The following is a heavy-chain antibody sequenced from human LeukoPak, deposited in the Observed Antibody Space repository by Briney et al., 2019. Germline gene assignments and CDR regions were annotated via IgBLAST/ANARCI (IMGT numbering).Heavy chain of an antibody. V-gene: IGHV3-23*01. CDR3: ARDHEDSSSWYRRGGGDY. Sequence: GGSLRLSCAASGFTVSSNYMSWVRQAPGKGLEWVSAISGSGGSTYYADSVKGRFTISRDNAKNSLYLQMNSLRAEDTAVYYCARDHEDSSSWYRRGGGDYWGQGTLVTVSS. CDR2: ISGSGGST. D-gene: IGHD6-13*01. J-gene: IGHJ4*02. CDR1: GFTVSSNY.